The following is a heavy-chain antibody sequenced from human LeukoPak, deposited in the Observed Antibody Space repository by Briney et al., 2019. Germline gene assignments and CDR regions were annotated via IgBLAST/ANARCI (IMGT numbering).Heavy chain of an antibody. Sequence: PGGSLRLSCTASGFTFRDYWMSWVRQAPGKGLEWVANIRQDGSEKVYVDSVKGRFTISRDNAKNSLYLQMNSLRAEDTAVYYCARHDNNAWYCLTNWGQGTLVTVSS. CDR2: IRQDGSEK. D-gene: IGHD2-8*01. CDR1: GFTFRDYW. V-gene: IGHV3-7*01. J-gene: IGHJ4*02. CDR3: ARHDNNAWYCLTN.